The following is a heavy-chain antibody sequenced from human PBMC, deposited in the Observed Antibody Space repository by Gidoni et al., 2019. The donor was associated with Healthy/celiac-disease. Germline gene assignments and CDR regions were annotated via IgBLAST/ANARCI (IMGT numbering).Heavy chain of an antibody. Sequence: DVQLVESGGGLVQPGRSLRLSCAASGFTFDAYAMHWVRQAPGKGLEWVSGISWNSGSIGYADSVKGRFTISRDNAKNSLYLQMNSLRAEDTALYYCAKDRGALITFGGVLVYWGQGTLVTVSS. J-gene: IGHJ4*02. V-gene: IGHV3-9*01. D-gene: IGHD3-16*01. CDR1: GFTFDAYA. CDR3: AKDRGALITFGGVLVY. CDR2: ISWNSGSI.